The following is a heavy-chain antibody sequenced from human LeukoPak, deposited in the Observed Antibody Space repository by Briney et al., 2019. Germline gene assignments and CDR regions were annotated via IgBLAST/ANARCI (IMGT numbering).Heavy chain of an antibody. Sequence: SETLSLTCTVSGFSLRSPNHYWGWIRQAPGKGLEWIGTVFYSGTTYYNPSLRRRVSISVDTSKNQFSLRVRYVTGAGTALYFRARHNYYYDASGSYRSPFDNWGQGTLVTVSS. CDR1: GFSLRSPNHY. CDR2: VFYSGTT. CDR3: ARHNYYYDASGSYRSPFDN. J-gene: IGHJ4*01. V-gene: IGHV4-39*01. D-gene: IGHD3-10*01.